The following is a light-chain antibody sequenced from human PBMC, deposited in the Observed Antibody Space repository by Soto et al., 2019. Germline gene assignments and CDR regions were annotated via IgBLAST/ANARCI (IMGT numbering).Light chain of an antibody. Sequence: QSVLTQPASVSGSPGQSVTISCTGTSSDVGGYDYVSWYQQHPGTAPKLILYEVNNRPSGVSNRFSGSKSGNTASLIISGLQTEDEANYYSSAYTTSNTLIFGTGTKVTVL. J-gene: IGLJ1*01. V-gene: IGLV2-14*01. CDR2: EVN. CDR1: SSDVGGYDY. CDR3: SAYTTSNTLI.